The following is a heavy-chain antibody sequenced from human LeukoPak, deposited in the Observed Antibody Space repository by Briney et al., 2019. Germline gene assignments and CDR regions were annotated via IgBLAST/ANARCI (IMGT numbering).Heavy chain of an antibody. D-gene: IGHD4-17*01. CDR1: GGSISSSSYY. CDR3: ARRLRYGDYFDY. V-gene: IGHV4-39*01. Sequence: PSETLSLTCTVSGGSISSSSYYWGWIRQPPGKGLEWIGSIYYSGSTYYNPSLKSRVTISVDTSKNQFSLKLSSVTAADPAVYYCARRLRYGDYFDYWGQGTLVTVSS. CDR2: IYYSGST. J-gene: IGHJ4*02.